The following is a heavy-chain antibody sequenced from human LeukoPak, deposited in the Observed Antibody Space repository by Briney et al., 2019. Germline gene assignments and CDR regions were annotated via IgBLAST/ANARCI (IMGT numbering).Heavy chain of an antibody. Sequence: SVKVSCKASGGTFSSYAISWVRQAPGQGLEWMGRIIPILGIANYAQKFQGRVTITADKSTSTAYMELSSLRPEDTAVYYCARESIAVAAWPSATQAHNWFDPWGQGTLVTVSS. CDR3: ARESIAVAAWPSATQAHNWFDP. D-gene: IGHD6-19*01. V-gene: IGHV1-69*04. J-gene: IGHJ5*02. CDR2: IIPILGIA. CDR1: GGTFSSYA.